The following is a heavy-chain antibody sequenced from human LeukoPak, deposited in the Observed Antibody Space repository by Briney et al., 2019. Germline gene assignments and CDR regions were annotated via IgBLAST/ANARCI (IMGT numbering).Heavy chain of an antibody. CDR2: INSDGSST. Sequence: GGSLRLSYAASGFTFSMYSMHWVRQAPGKGLECVSAINSDGSSTYYADSVRGRFTISRDNSKNTLYLQMGSLITEDMAVYYCARVLAGYDYWGQGNLVTVSS. J-gene: IGHJ4*02. D-gene: IGHD2-15*01. V-gene: IGHV3-64*02. CDR1: GFTFSMYS. CDR3: ARVLAGYDY.